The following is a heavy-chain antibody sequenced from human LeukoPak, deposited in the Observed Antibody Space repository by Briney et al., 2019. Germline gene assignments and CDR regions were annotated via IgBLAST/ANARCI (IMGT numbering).Heavy chain of an antibody. CDR2: ISSSSSTI. V-gene: IGHV3-48*01. J-gene: IGHJ6*03. CDR3: ARDRWGIPAAISYYYYYMDV. D-gene: IGHD2-2*01. Sequence: PGGSLRLSCAASGFTFSRYSMNWVRQAPGKGLEWVSYISSSSSTIYYADSVKGRFTISRDNAKNSLYLQMNSLRAEDTAVYYCARDRWGIPAAISYYYYYMDVWGKGTTVTVSS. CDR1: GFTFSRYS.